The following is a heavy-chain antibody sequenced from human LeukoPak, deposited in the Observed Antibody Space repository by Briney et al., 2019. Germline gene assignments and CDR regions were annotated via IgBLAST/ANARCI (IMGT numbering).Heavy chain of an antibody. J-gene: IGHJ4*02. D-gene: IGHD6-19*01. CDR3: ARDLAVAD. V-gene: IGHV3-66*01. CDR2: IYSGGAT. Sequence: GGSLRLSCAASGFTFSSYAMSWVRQAPGKGLEWVSVIYSGGATYYADSVKGRFTISRDNSKNTLYLQMNSLRAEDTAVYYCARDLAVADWGQGTLVTVSS. CDR1: GFTFSSYA.